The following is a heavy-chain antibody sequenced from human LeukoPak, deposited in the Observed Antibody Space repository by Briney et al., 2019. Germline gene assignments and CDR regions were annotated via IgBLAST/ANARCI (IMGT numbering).Heavy chain of an antibody. CDR1: GGSISSGSYY. J-gene: IGHJ5*02. CDR2: IYTSGST. CDR3: AREGWHTAMLEPWFDP. Sequence: SETLSLTCTVSGGSISSGSYYWSWIRQPAGKGLEWIGRIYTSGSTNYNPSLKSRVTISVDTSKNQFSLKLSSVTAADTAVYYCAREGWHTAMLEPWFDPWGQGTLVTVSS. D-gene: IGHD5-18*01. V-gene: IGHV4-61*02.